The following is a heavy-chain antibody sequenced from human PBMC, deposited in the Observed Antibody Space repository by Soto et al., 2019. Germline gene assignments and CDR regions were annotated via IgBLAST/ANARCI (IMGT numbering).Heavy chain of an antibody. J-gene: IGHJ4*02. CDR3: ARRYGGNFDY. V-gene: IGHV4-59*01. CDR1: GGSISSYY. D-gene: IGHD3-16*01. CDR2: IYYSGSS. Sequence: QVQLQESGPGLVKPSETLSLTCTVSGGSISSYYWSWIRQPPGKGLEWIGYIYYSGSSNYNPSLKCRVPTSVDTSKIPFALKLSSVTAADTAVYYCARRYGGNFDYWGQGTLVTVSS.